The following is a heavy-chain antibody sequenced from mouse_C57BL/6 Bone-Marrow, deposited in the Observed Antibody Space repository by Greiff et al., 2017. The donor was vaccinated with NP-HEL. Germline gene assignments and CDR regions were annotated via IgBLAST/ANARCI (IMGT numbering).Heavy chain of an antibody. Sequence: EVQGVESGGGLVQPGGSLSLSCAASGFTFTDYYMSWVRQPPGKALEWLGFIRNKATGYTTEYSASVKGRFTISRDNSQSILYLQMNALRAEDSATYYCARSPITTVVANVDYWGQGTTLTVSS. CDR3: ARSPITTVVANVDY. V-gene: IGHV7-3*01. D-gene: IGHD1-1*01. CDR2: IRNKATGYTT. J-gene: IGHJ2*01. CDR1: GFTFTDYY.